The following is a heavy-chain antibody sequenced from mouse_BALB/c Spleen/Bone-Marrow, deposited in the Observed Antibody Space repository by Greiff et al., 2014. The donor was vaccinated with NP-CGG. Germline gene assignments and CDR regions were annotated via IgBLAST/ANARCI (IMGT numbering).Heavy chain of an antibody. J-gene: IGHJ3*01. CDR2: ISYSGST. Sequence: VQLKESGPGLVKPSQSLSPTCTVTGYSITSDYAWNWIRQFPGNKLEWMGYISYSGSTSYNPSLKSRISITRDTSKNQFFLQLNSVTTEDTATYYCARGGARATGWFAYWGQGTLVTVSA. CDR3: ARGGARATGWFAY. V-gene: IGHV3-2*02. CDR1: GYSITSDYA. D-gene: IGHD3-1*01.